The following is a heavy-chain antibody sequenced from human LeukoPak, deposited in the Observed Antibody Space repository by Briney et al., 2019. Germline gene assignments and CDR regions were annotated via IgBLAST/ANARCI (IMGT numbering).Heavy chain of an antibody. J-gene: IGHJ4*02. CDR3: ATSGGFNSPRHY. V-gene: IGHV4-59*02. CDR1: GDSVSSYF. Sequence: SETLSLTCSVSGDSVSSYFWAWIRQPPGKGLEWIGYVCYNGTTNYNPSLRNRVAISIDTSKNQFSLKLNSATAADTAVYYCATSGGFNSPRHYWGQGTLVTVSS. D-gene: IGHD3-16*01. CDR2: VCYNGTT.